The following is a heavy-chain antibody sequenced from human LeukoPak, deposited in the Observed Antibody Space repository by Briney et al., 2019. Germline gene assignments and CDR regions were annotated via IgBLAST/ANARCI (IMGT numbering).Heavy chain of an antibody. D-gene: IGHD3-3*01. CDR1: VGTFSSYA. CDR2: IIPIFGTA. CDR3: AGTPNYDFWSGYSPSYYYYYMDV. Sequence: SVKVSCKASVGTFSSYAISWVRQAPGQGLEWMGGIIPIFGTANYAQKFQGRVTITTDESTSTAYMELSSLGSEDTAVYYCAGTPNYDFWSGYSPSYYYYYMDVWGKGTTVPVSS. J-gene: IGHJ6*03. V-gene: IGHV1-69*05.